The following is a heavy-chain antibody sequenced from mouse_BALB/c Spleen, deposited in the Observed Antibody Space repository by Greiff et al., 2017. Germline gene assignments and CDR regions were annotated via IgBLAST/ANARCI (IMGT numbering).Heavy chain of an antibody. D-gene: IGHD2-3*01. J-gene: IGHJ4*01. V-gene: IGHV5-9-4*01. CDR3: ARDGGMGLMDY. CDR2: ISSGGSYT. CDR1: GFTFSSYA. Sequence: EVMLVESGGGLVKPGGSLKLSCAASGFTFSSYAMSWVRQSPEKRLEWVAEISSGGSYTYYPDTVTGRFTISRDNAKNTLYLEMSSLRSEDTAMYYCARDGGMGLMDYWGQGTSVTVSS.